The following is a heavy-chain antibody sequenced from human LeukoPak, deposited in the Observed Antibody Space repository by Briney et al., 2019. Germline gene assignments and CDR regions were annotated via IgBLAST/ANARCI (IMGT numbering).Heavy chain of an antibody. CDR3: ARLATGYSSSWYDLGY. D-gene: IGHD6-13*01. J-gene: IGHJ4*02. V-gene: IGHV1-2*02. CDR1: GYTFTGYY. Sequence: ASVKVSCKASGYTFTGYYMHWVRQAPGQGLEWMGWINPNSGGTNYAQKFQGRVTMTRDTSISTAYMELSRLRSDDTAVYYCARLATGYSSSWYDLGYWGQGTLVTVSS. CDR2: INPNSGGT.